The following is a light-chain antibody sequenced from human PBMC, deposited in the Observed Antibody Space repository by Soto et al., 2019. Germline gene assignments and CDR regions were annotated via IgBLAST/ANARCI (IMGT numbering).Light chain of an antibody. J-gene: IGLJ1*01. CDR2: GNS. Sequence: QSVLTQPPSVSGAPGQRVTISCTGSSSNIGAGYDVHWYQQLPGTAPKLLIYGNSNRPSGVPDRFSGSKSGTSASLAITGLQAEDEADYYCQSYDSSLSDPYVFGTGTKGPVL. CDR1: SSNIGAGYD. V-gene: IGLV1-40*01. CDR3: QSYDSSLSDPYV.